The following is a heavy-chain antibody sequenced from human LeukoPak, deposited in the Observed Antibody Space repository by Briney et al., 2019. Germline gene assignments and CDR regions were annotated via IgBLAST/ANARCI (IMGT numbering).Heavy chain of an antibody. V-gene: IGHV5-51*01. D-gene: IGHD3-22*01. CDR2: IYPGDSDT. Sequence: GESLKISCKGSGYRFASYWISWVRQMPGKGLEWMGIIYPGDSDTRYSPSFQGQVTISADKSISTAYLQWSSLKASDTAMYYCAREALGAYDSSGYTFDYWGQGTLVTVSS. CDR3: AREALGAYDSSGYTFDY. CDR1: GYRFASYW. J-gene: IGHJ4*02.